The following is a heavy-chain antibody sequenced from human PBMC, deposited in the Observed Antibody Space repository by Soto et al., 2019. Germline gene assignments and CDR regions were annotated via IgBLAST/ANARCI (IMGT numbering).Heavy chain of an antibody. Sequence: EVQLVESGGGVVQPGGSLRLSCAASDFTFSNYWMYWVRQAPGKGLVWVSRIKSDGSSTSYADSVEGRFTISRDNAKNTLYLQMNSLRGEDTAVYYCARSPSSGRYYFDYWGQGALVTVSS. D-gene: IGHD6-19*01. CDR2: IKSDGSST. CDR1: DFTFSNYW. J-gene: IGHJ4*02. CDR3: ARSPSSGRYYFDY. V-gene: IGHV3-74*01.